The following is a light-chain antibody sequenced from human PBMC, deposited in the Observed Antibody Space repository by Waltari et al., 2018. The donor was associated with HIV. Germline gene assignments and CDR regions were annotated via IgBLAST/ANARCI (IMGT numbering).Light chain of an antibody. J-gene: IGLJ1*01. CDR3: AAWDGSLNGYV. CDR1: SSNIGSNR. CDR2: DNT. V-gene: IGLV1-44*01. Sequence: QSVLTQSPSASGAPGQRVAISCSGSSSNIGSNRVTWYQHLPGTAPKLLTFDNTPRPSGVPDLFSVSKSATSASLAISGLQSEDEADYYCAAWDGSLNGYVFGTGTPFTVL.